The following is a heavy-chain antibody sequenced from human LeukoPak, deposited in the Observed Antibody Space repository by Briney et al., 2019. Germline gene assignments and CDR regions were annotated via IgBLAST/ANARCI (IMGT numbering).Heavy chain of an antibody. CDR2: ISPDGSTT. V-gene: IGHV3-74*03. Sequence: PGGSLRLSCAASGFTFSRYWMHWVRQAPGKGLMWVSRISPDGSTTLYADSVKGRFTISRDNSKNTLYLQMNSLRAEDTAVYYCAKHLYYDSGAYHTLSSFDYWGQGTLVTASS. J-gene: IGHJ4*02. D-gene: IGHD3-22*01. CDR3: AKHLYYDSGAYHTLSSFDY. CDR1: GFTFSRYW.